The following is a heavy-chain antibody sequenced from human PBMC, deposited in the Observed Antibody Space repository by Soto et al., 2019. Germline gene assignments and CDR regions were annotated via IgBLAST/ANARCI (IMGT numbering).Heavy chain of an antibody. Sequence: QVQLVQSGAEVKKPGSSVKVSCKASGGTFSSYAISWVRQAPGQGLEWMGGIIPIFGTANYAQKFPGRVTITADESTSTAYMELSSLRSEDTAVYYCARYAFFPQPAEGGFDYWGQGTLVTVSS. J-gene: IGHJ4*02. CDR1: GGTFSSYA. CDR3: ARYAFFPQPAEGGFDY. V-gene: IGHV1-69*01. CDR2: IIPIFGTA. D-gene: IGHD2-2*01.